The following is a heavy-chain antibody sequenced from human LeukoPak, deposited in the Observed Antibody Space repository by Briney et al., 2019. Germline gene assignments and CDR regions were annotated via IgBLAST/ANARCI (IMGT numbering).Heavy chain of an antibody. Sequence: GGSLRLSCAASGFSFSIHWMSWVRQAPGKGLEWVSVIYSGGSTYYADSVKGRFTISRDNSKNTLYLQMNSLRAEDTAVYYCARDRIQLWSTGGFDYWGQGTLVTVSS. CDR3: ARDRIQLWSTGGFDY. D-gene: IGHD5-18*01. CDR1: GFSFSIHW. J-gene: IGHJ4*02. CDR2: IYSGGST. V-gene: IGHV3-66*01.